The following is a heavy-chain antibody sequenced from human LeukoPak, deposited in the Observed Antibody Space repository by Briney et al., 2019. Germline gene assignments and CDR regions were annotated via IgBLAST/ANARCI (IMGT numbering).Heavy chain of an antibody. CDR2: IKPTGSET. Sequence: GGSLRLACAASGFTFSDYWMTWVRHAPGQGPEFLANIKPTGSETYYVDPVKGRFTISRDNAKNFLFLQMNSLRGEDTAVYSCGRFGYEAAVDLWGRGTLVTVSS. V-gene: IGHV3-7*01. J-gene: IGHJ4*02. CDR3: GRFGYEAAVDL. CDR1: GFTFSDYW. D-gene: IGHD6-13*01.